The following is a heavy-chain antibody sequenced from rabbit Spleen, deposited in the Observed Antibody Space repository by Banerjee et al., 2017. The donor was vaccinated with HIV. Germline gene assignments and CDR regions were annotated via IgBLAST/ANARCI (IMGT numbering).Heavy chain of an antibody. CDR2: MNTVSGNS. CDR3: ARDLADVIGWNLDL. Sequence: QEQLVASGGGLVQPEGSLTLTGQASGFSCYYKCVMCWFRQAPGKGLQWIGCMNTVSGNSVYATWAKGRFTISRTSSTTVALQMTSLTAADTATYFCARDLADVIGWNLDLWGPGTLVTVS. CDR1: GFSCYYKCV. V-gene: IGHV1S45*01. D-gene: IGHD1-1*01. J-gene: IGHJ6*01.